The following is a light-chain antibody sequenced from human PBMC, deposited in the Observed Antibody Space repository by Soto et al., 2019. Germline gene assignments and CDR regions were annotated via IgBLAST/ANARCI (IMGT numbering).Light chain of an antibody. CDR1: QSVSSSY. V-gene: IGKV3-20*01. CDR2: GAS. J-gene: IGKJ5*01. CDR3: QQYGSSIT. Sequence: EIVLTQSPGILSLSPGERATLSCRASQSVSSSYLAWYQQKPGQAPRLLIYGASSRATGIPDRFSGSGSGTDFTLTINRLEPEDFAVYYCQQYGSSITFGQGTRLENK.